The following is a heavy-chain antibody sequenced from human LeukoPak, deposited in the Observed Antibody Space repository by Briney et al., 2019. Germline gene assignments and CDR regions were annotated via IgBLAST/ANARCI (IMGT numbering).Heavy chain of an antibody. D-gene: IGHD1-26*01. V-gene: IGHV3-23*01. CDR2: ISGSGGST. Sequence: PGGSLRLSCAASGFTFSSYAMSWVRQAPGKGLEGVSTISGSGGSTYYADSVKGRFTISRDNSKNTLYLQMNSLISEDTAVYNCAKDGSGSYSCFDYWGQGTLVTVSS. CDR3: AKDGSGSYSCFDY. CDR1: GFTFSSYA. J-gene: IGHJ4*02.